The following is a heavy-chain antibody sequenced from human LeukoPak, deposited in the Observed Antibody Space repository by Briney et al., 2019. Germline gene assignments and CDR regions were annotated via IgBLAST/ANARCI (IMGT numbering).Heavy chain of an antibody. CDR2: IKEDGSGK. V-gene: IGHV3-7*01. CDR3: ARDPPGNYYDGSGYYS. Sequence: GGSLRLSCAVSGLTLSRYWMTWVRQAPGKGLEWVANIKEDGSGKYYVDSVKGRFTISRDNAKNSLYLQMNSLRVEDTAVYYCARDPPGNYYDGSGYYSWGQGTLVTVSS. CDR1: GLTLSRYW. J-gene: IGHJ5*02. D-gene: IGHD3-22*01.